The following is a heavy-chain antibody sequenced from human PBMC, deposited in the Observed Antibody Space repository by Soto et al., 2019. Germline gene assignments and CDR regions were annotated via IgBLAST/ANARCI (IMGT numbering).Heavy chain of an antibody. J-gene: IGHJ6*02. Sequence: ASVKVSCKASGYTFTGYYIHWVRQAPGQGLEWMGWINPNSGGTNYAQKFQGWVTMTKDTSISTAYMELSRLRSDDTAVYYCARGEGCSNAVCYYGMAVWGQGTTVTVSS. V-gene: IGHV1-2*04. CDR2: INPNSGGT. CDR3: ARGEGCSNAVCYYGMAV. CDR1: GYTFTGYY. D-gene: IGHD2-8*01.